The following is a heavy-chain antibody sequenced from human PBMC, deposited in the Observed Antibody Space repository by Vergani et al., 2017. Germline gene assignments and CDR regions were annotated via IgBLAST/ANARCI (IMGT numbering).Heavy chain of an antibody. CDR2: LNPTTGHT. J-gene: IGHJ5*02. CDR3: ARSIGYCAGATCRAYYFDH. Sequence: VHLVQSGAEVRKPGASVTVSCTASGYIFKNYYIHWLRQAPGQAFEWMGILNPTTGHTTSAQKFMGGVDMTRDPSTDTSTRTVQMTLSSLRSEDTAVYYCARSIGYCAGATCRAYYFDHWGQGTRVTVSS. V-gene: IGHV1-46*02. D-gene: IGHD2-21*01. CDR1: GYIFKNYY.